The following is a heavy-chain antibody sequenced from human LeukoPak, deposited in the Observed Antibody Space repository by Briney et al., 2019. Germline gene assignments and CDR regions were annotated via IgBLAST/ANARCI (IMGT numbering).Heavy chain of an antibody. D-gene: IGHD1-26*01. J-gene: IGHJ5*02. CDR3: ARQYSGSSKNWSDP. V-gene: IGHV1-18*04. CDR1: GYTFTSYY. CDR2: ISAYNGNT. Sequence: ASVKVSCKTSGYTFTSYYIHWIRQAPGQGLEWMGWISAYNGNTNYAQKLQGRVTMTTDTSTSTAYMELRSLRSDDTAVYYCARQYSGSSKNWSDPWGQGTLVTVSS.